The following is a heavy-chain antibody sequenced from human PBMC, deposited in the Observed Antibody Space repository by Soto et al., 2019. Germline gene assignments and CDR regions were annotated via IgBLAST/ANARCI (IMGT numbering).Heavy chain of an antibody. D-gene: IGHD2-2*01. J-gene: IGHJ6*02. V-gene: IGHV3-30-3*01. CDR2: ISYDGSNK. CDR1: GFTFSSYA. Sequence: GSLSLSCAASGFTFSSYAMHWVRQARGKGLEWVAVISYDGSNKYYADSVKGRFTISRDNSKNTLYLQMNSLRAEDTAVYYCARERGVVVPAAMMGGYYYYGMDVWGQGTTVTVSS. CDR3: ARERGVVVPAAMMGGYYYYGMDV.